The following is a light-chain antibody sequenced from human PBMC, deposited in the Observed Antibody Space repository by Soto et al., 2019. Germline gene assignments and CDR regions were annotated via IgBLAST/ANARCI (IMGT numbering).Light chain of an antibody. V-gene: IGKV1-5*03. CDR3: QQYNSYWT. CDR2: KAF. Sequence: DIQMTQSPSTLSASVGDRVTISCRASKNINKWLAWYQQKPGQAPTVLIYKAFTLESGVPSRFSGGGSGTEFTLTISSLQPDDFATYYCQQYNSYWTFGQGTKVDIK. J-gene: IGKJ1*01. CDR1: KNINKW.